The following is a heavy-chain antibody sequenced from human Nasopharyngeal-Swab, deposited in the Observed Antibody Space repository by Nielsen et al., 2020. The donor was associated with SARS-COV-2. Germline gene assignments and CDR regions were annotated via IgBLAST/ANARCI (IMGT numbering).Heavy chain of an antibody. Sequence: GESLKISCAASGFTFSSYWMSWVRQAPGKGLEWVANIKQDGSEKYYVDSVKGRFTISRDNAKNSLYLQMNSLRAEDTAVYYCARVFGYSGYDKRYYYYGMDVWGQGTTVTVSS. CDR3: ARVFGYSGYDKRYYYYGMDV. J-gene: IGHJ6*02. CDR2: IKQDGSEK. CDR1: GFTFSSYW. V-gene: IGHV3-7*04. D-gene: IGHD5-12*01.